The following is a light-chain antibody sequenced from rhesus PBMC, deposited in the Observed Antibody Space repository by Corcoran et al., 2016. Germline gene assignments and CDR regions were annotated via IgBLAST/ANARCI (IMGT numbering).Light chain of an antibody. CDR2: DAA. CDR3: QHSYGTPLT. V-gene: IGKV1-74*01. Sequence: DIQMTQSPSSLSASVGDRVTITCRASENVNNYLHWYQRKPGKAPKLLIHDAATLQSGAPSRFSGSGSGTEYTFTICNLQPDDISSYCCQHSYGTPLTFGGGTKVEIK. J-gene: IGKJ4*01. CDR1: ENVNNY.